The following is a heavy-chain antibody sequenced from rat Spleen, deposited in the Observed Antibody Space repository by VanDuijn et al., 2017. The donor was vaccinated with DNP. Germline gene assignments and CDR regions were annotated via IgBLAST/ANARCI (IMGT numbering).Heavy chain of an antibody. CDR2: LSYDGSST. CDR3: ARQGVFYYFDY. V-gene: IGHV5-29*01. D-gene: IGHD4-3*01. CDR1: GFTFSDYY. Sequence: EVLLVESDGGLVQPGRSLKLSCAVSGFTFSDYYMAWVRQAPTKGLEWVAALSYDGSSTYYRDSVKGRFTISRDNAKSTLYLQMDSLRSEDTATYYCARQGVFYYFDYWGQGVMVTVSS. J-gene: IGHJ2*01.